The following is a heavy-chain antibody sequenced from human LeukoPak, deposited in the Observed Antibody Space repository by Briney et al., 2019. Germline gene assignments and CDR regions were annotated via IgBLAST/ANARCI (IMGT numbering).Heavy chain of an antibody. CDR1: GGSLSSYY. CDR2: IYRRGST. CDR3: ARVSSGWVDY. D-gene: IGHD6-19*01. Sequence: PQTLSLTRTVSGGSLSSYYWSWMRQPPGKGLEWIGYIYRRGSTNYNPSLKSRVTISVGTSKKQLSLKLSSVTAADTAVDYCARVSSGWVDYWGQGTLVTVSS. J-gene: IGHJ4*02. V-gene: IGHV4-59*01.